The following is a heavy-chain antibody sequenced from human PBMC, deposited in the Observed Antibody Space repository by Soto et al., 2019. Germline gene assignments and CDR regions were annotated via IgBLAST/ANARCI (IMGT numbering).Heavy chain of an antibody. V-gene: IGHV1-18*01. D-gene: IGHD3-3*01. Sequence: ASVKVSCKASGYTFTSYGISWVRQAPGQGLEWMGWISAYNGNTNYAQKLQGRVTMTTDTSTSTAYMELRSLRSDDTAVYYCARTLNFGVLEREIDYWGQGTLVTVSS. CDR2: ISAYNGNT. J-gene: IGHJ4*02. CDR1: GYTFTSYG. CDR3: ARTLNFGVLEREIDY.